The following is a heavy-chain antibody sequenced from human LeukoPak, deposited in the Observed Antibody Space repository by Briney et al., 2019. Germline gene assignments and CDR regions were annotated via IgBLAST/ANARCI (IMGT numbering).Heavy chain of an antibody. Sequence: PGGSLRLSCAASGFTFSDYYMSWIRQAPGKGLEWVSYISSSGSTIYYADSVKGRFTISRDNAKNSLYLQMNSLRAEDTAVYYCARASSSGWYGYYYYGMDVWGQGTTVTVSS. CDR2: ISSSGSTI. CDR3: ARASSSGWYGYYYYGMDV. V-gene: IGHV3-11*01. D-gene: IGHD6-19*01. J-gene: IGHJ6*02. CDR1: GFTFSDYY.